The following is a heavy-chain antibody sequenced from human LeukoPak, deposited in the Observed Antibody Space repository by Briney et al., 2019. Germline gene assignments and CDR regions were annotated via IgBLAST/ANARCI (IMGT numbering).Heavy chain of an antibody. CDR1: GGSFSGYY. V-gene: IGHV4-34*01. D-gene: IGHD2-2*01. J-gene: IGHJ4*02. CDR3: AXRKGXXXYCSSXSCSRAPXYFDY. Sequence: PSETLSLTCAVYGGSFSGYYWSWIRQPPGKGLEWIGEINHXGXXNXNPSLKSRVTISVDTSKNQFSLKLSSVTAADTAVYYCAXRKGXXXYCSSXSCSRAPXYFDYWGQGTLVTVSS. CDR2: INHXGXX.